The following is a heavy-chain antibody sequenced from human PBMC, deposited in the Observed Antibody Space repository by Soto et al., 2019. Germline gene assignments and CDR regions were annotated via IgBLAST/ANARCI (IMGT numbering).Heavy chain of an antibody. CDR1: GYTFTAYN. D-gene: IGHD2-15*01. J-gene: IGHJ4*02. CDR3: LVCERSGSPEFCKY. CDR2: INAGNGNT. Sequence: ASVKVSCKTFGYTFTAYNIHWLRQAPGQGLEWMGWINAGNGNTRSSRKFQGRVIITRDTSATTAYREVDSLRSEGNGHRHILVCERSGSPEFCKYWGQGTLVTVSS. V-gene: IGHV1-3*01.